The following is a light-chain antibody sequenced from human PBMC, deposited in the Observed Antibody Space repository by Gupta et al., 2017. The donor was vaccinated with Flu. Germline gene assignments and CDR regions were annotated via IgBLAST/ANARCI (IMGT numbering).Light chain of an antibody. Sequence: DIVMTQSPDSLAVSLAARATINCKSSQSIFHRSDNRNYLVWYQQKPGQPPKALIYRASIRESGVPDRFSGSGYGTDFTLTISSLQAEDVAVYYCQQYYHSPITFGGGTKVEIK. CDR1: QSIFHRSDNRNY. J-gene: IGKJ4*02. CDR2: RAS. V-gene: IGKV4-1*01. CDR3: QQYYHSPIT.